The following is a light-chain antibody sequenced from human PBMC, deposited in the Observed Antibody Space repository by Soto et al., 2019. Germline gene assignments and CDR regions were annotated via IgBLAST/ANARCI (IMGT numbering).Light chain of an antibody. CDR1: QSISKY. V-gene: IGKV1-39*01. Sequence: DIQMTQSPSSLSASVGDSVTITCRASQSISKYLHWYQQKPGRAPNILIFAASILESGVPSRFSGSGSGTDFTLTINSLRPEDFAMYYCQQSYSIPLTFGQGTRLEIK. CDR3: QQSYSIPLT. J-gene: IGKJ5*01. CDR2: AAS.